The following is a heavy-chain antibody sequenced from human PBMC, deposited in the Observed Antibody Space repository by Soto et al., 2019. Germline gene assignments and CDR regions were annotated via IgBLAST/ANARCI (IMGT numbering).Heavy chain of an antibody. Sequence: QLHLVQSGAVVKKPGASVTVSCSASGYPVTAYYMHWVRQAPGRGLEWMGGINPATGAAKYTQTVRGRVTMARDTSTSTVFMELSGLASEDTDVFYCARGGGVGVAGSAAFDMWGQGTLVTVSS. CDR3: ARGGGVGVAGSAAFDM. CDR1: GYPVTAYY. CDR2: INPATGAA. D-gene: IGHD3-3*01. J-gene: IGHJ3*02. V-gene: IGHV1-2*02.